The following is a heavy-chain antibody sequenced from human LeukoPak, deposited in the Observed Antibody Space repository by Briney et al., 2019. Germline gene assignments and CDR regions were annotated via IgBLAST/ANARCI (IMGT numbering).Heavy chain of an antibody. J-gene: IGHJ4*02. CDR2: IYYSGST. CDR3: ASVRGYSYYFDY. V-gene: IGHV4-59*01. Sequence: SETLSLTCTVSGGSISSYYLRWIRQPPGKGLEWIGYIYYSGSTKYNPSLKSRVTISVDTSENQFSLKLSSVTAADTAVYYCASVRGYSYYFDYWGQGTLVTVSS. D-gene: IGHD5-18*01. CDR1: GGSISSYY.